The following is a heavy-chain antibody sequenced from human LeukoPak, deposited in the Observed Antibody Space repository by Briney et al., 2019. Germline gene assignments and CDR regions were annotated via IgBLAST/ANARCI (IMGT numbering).Heavy chain of an antibody. V-gene: IGHV3-23*01. CDR3: AKAQLGGNYYYYGMDV. J-gene: IGHJ6*02. D-gene: IGHD3-16*01. Sequence: GGSLRLSCAASGFTFSSYAMSWVRQAPGKGLEWVSAISGSGGSTYYADSVRGRFTISRDNSKNTLYLQMNSLRAEDTAVYYCAKAQLGGNYYYYGMDVWGQGTTVTVSS. CDR1: GFTFSSYA. CDR2: ISGSGGST.